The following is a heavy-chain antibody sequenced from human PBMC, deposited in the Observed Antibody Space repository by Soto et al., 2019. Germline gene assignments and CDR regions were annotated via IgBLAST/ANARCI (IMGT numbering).Heavy chain of an antibody. J-gene: IGHJ4*02. V-gene: IGHV5-51*01. CDR2: IYPGDSDT. CDR3: ARLHYIGYDCFFGYFDY. CDR1: GYSFTSHW. Sequence: PGESLKISCKGSGYSFTSHWIGWVRQMPGKGLGWMGIIYPGDSDTRYSPSFQGQVTISADKSISTAYLQWSSLKASDTAMYYCARLHYIGYDCFFGYFDYWGQGTLVTVSS. D-gene: IGHD5-12*01.